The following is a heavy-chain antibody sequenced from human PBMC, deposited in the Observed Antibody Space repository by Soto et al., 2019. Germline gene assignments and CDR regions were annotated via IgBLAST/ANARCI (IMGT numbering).Heavy chain of an antibody. D-gene: IGHD3-22*01. V-gene: IGHV3-7*01. CDR3: ARDGGADYYDSSGYYSPFDY. Sequence: GGSLRLSCAASGFTFSSYWMSWVRQAPGKGLEWVANIKQDGSEKYYVDSVKGRFTISRDNAKNSLYLQMNSLRAEDTAVYYCARDGGADYYDSSGYYSPFDYWGQGTLVTVSS. J-gene: IGHJ4*02. CDR1: GFTFSSYW. CDR2: IKQDGSEK.